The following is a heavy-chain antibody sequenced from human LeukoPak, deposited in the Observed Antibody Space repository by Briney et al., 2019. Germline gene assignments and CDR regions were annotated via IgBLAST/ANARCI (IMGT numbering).Heavy chain of an antibody. Sequence: PSETLSLTCAVYGGSFSGYYWSWIRQPPGKGLEWIGEINHSGSTNYNPSLRSRLTISVDTSKNQFSLNLNSVTAADTAVYYCARACTKCYGRGWLDPWGQGTLVTVSS. V-gene: IGHV4-34*01. CDR3: ARACTKCYGRGWLDP. CDR2: INHSGST. D-gene: IGHD2-2*01. J-gene: IGHJ5*02. CDR1: GGSFSGYY.